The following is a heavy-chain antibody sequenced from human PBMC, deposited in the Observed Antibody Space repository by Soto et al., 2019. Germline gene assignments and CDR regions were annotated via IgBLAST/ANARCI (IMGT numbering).Heavy chain of an antibody. CDR1: GYSISSGYY. Sequence: SETLSLTCAVSGYSISSGYYWGWIRQPPGKGLEWIGSIYHSGSTYYNPSLKSRVTISVDTSKNQFSLKLSSVTAADTAVYYCARGPYGMDVWGQGTTVTGSS. CDR2: IYHSGST. V-gene: IGHV4-38-2*01. CDR3: ARGPYGMDV. J-gene: IGHJ6*02.